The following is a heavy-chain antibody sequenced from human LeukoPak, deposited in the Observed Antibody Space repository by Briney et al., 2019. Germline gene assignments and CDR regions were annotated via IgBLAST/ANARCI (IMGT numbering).Heavy chain of an antibody. J-gene: IGHJ4*02. Sequence: GGSLRLSCAASGFTFSSYSMNWVRQAPGKGQEWVSSISSSSSYIYYADSVKSRFTISRDNAKNSLYLQMNSLRAEDTAVYYCARGWTVSYYFDYWGQGTLVTVSS. D-gene: IGHD3/OR15-3a*01. CDR2: ISSSSSYI. V-gene: IGHV3-21*01. CDR3: ARGWTVSYYFDY. CDR1: GFTFSSYS.